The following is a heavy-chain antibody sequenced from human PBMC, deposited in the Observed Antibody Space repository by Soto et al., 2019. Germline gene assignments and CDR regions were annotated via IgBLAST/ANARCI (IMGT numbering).Heavy chain of an antibody. CDR3: SNAWALSSAYRFDF. Sequence: GGSLRLSCAASGFTFTDYAMNWVRQAPGKGLEWVSTITGTSSNTYYADSVKGRLTISRDNSKNTLFLQIDSLRPDDTAVYYCSNAWALSSAYRFDFWGQGTLVPVSS. J-gene: IGHJ4*02. CDR2: ITGTSSNT. CDR1: GFTFTDYA. V-gene: IGHV3-23*01. D-gene: IGHD3-22*01.